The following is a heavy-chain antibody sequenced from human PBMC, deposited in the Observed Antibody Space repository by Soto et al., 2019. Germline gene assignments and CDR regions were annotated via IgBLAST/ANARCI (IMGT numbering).Heavy chain of an antibody. CDR1: GYTFTSYS. CDR3: ARDHNFGFILYAMDV. CDR2: INPSSGRA. D-gene: IGHD2-15*01. Sequence: ASVKVSCKASGYTFTSYSMHWVRQAPGQGLEWMGIINPSSGRASYAQNFQGRVTMTSDTSTSIVYMEMSSLKSEDTAVYYCARDHNFGFILYAMDVWGQGTTVTVSS. J-gene: IGHJ6*02. V-gene: IGHV1-46*01.